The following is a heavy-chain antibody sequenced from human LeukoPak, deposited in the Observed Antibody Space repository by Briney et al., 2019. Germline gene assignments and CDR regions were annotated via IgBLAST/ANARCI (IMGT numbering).Heavy chain of an antibody. CDR2: IYYSGSS. V-gene: IGHV4-59*08. CDR1: GVSISSYY. Sequence: SETLSLTCTVSGVSISSYYWSWIRQPPGKGLEWIGYIYYSGSSDYNPSLKSLVTISVDTSRNQFSLKLRSVTAADTAVYYCARRHYDSSGYYVDWGRGTLVTVSA. J-gene: IGHJ4*02. CDR3: ARRHYDSSGYYVD. D-gene: IGHD3-22*01.